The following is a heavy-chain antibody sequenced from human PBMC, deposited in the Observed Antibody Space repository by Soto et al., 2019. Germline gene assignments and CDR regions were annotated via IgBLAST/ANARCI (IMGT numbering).Heavy chain of an antibody. V-gene: IGHV3-49*04. CDR1: GFTFGDYG. D-gene: IGHD3-3*01. CDR2: IRSKAYGVTT. J-gene: IGHJ4*02. Sequence: GGSLRLSCIASGFTFGDYGMSWVCQAPGKGLEWVGFIRSKAYGVTTEYAASVKGRFTISRDDSKSIAYLQMNSLKTEDTAVYYCTRGDDFPPDYWGQGTLATVSS. CDR3: TRGDDFPPDY.